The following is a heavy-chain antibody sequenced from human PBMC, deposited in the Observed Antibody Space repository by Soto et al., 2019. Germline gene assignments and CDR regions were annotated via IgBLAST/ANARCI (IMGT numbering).Heavy chain of an antibody. CDR1: GFSLSNARMG. J-gene: IGHJ6*02. V-gene: IGHV2-26*01. D-gene: IGHD2-21*02. CDR3: ARLKGDPYYFYGMAV. Sequence: SGPTLVNPTETLTLTCTVSGFSLSNARMGVSWVRQPPGKALEWLAHIFSNDEKSYSTSLKSRLTISKDTSKSQVVLTMTNMDPVDTATYFCARLKGDPYYFYGMAVWGQGTTVTVSS. CDR2: IFSNDEK.